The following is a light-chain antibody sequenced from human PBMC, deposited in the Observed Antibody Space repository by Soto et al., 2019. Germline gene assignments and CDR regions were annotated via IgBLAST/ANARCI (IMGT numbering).Light chain of an antibody. V-gene: IGKV3-20*01. CDR2: GAS. CDR1: QSISSGY. CDR3: QVYGPSPPIT. Sequence: EIVLTQSPGTLSLSPGERATLSCRASQSISSGYLAWYQQKPGQAPRLLIYGASSRATGIPDRFSGSGSETDFTLTISRLEPEDFAVYYCQVYGPSPPITFGQGTRLEIK. J-gene: IGKJ5*01.